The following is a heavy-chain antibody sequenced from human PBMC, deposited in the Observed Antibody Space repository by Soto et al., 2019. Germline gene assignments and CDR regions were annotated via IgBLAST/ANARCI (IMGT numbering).Heavy chain of an antibody. V-gene: IGHV4-34*01. CDR3: ARGPRWIQLHYFQN. CDR1: GEAFSGYH. J-gene: IGHJ1*01. Sequence: SETRSLTCTVYGEAFSGYHWNWVRQPPGKGLEWIGEINHSGSTDYNPSLRSRVTMSLDTSKNHFSLKLSSVTAADTAVYYCARGPRWIQLHYFQNWGQDTMVRASS. CDR2: INHSGST. D-gene: IGHD5-18*01.